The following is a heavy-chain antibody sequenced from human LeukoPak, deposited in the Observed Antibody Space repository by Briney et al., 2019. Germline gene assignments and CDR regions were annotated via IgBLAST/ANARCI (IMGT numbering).Heavy chain of an antibody. CDR3: ARDSHYYDSSGRFGY. CDR1: GYTFTGHY. CDR2: INPNSGGT. Sequence: ASVKVSCKASGYTFTGHYMHWVRQAPGQGLEWMGWINPNSGGTNYAQKFQGRVTMTRDTSISTAYMELSRLRSDDTAVYYCARDSHYYDSSGRFGYWGQGTLVTVSS. D-gene: IGHD3-22*01. V-gene: IGHV1-2*02. J-gene: IGHJ4*02.